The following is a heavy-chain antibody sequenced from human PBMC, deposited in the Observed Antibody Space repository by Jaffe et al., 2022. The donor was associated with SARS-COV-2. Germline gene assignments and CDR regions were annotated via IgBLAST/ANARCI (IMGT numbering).Heavy chain of an antibody. CDR2: IYYSGST. CDR3: ARTVSQYYYDSSGYYYLDY. CDR1: GGSISSSSYY. D-gene: IGHD3-22*01. V-gene: IGHV4-39*01. J-gene: IGHJ4*02. Sequence: QLQLQESGPGLVKPSETLSLTCTVSGGSISSSSYYWGWIRQPPGKGLEWIGSIYYSGSTYYNPSLKSRVTISVDTSKNQFSLKLSSVTAADTAVYYCARTVSQYYYDSSGYYYLDYWGQGTLVTVSS.